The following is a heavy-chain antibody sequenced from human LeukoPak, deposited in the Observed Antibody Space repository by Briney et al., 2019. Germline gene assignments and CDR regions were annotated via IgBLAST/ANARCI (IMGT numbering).Heavy chain of an antibody. CDR1: GFTFSSYG. CDR3: AREEMAYSFDY. D-gene: IGHD5-24*01. Sequence: PGGSLRLSCAASGFTFSSYGMHWVRQAPGKGLEWVAVIWYDGSNKYYADSVKGRFTISRDNSKNTLYLQMNSLRAEDTAVYYCAREEMAYSFDYWGQGTLVTVSS. CDR2: IWYDGSNK. V-gene: IGHV3-33*01. J-gene: IGHJ4*02.